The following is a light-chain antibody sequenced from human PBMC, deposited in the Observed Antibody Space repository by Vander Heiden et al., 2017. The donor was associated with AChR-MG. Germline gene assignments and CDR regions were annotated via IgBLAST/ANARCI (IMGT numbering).Light chain of an antibody. CDR2: QDS. V-gene: IGLV3-1*01. CDR3: QAWDSSTAI. Sequence: SYELTQPPSVSVSPGQTASIACSVDKWCDKYACWHQQKPGQSPVLVIYQDSKRPSGIPGRFSGSNSGNTATLTISGTQAMDEADYYCQAWDSSTAIFGGGTKLTVL. CDR1: KWCDKY. J-gene: IGLJ2*01.